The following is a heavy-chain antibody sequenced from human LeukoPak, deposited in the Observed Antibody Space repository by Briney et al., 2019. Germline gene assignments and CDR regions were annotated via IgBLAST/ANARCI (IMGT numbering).Heavy chain of an antibody. CDR3: ARDRRTYDSSGFDY. CDR2: IKQDGSEK. Sequence: GGSLRLSCAASGFTFSSYWMSWVRQAPGKELEWVANIKQDGSEKYYVDSVKGRFTISRDNAKNSLYLQMNSLRAEDTAVYYCARDRRTYDSSGFDYWGQGTLVTVSS. V-gene: IGHV3-7*01. CDR1: GFTFSSYW. J-gene: IGHJ4*02. D-gene: IGHD3-22*01.